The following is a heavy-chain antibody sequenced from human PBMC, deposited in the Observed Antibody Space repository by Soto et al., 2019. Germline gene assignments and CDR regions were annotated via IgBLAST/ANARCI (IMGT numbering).Heavy chain of an antibody. CDR3: TREGQLWDFDY. Sequence: HPGGSLRLSCAASGFTFGDYAMSWVRQAPGKGLEWVGFIRSKAYGGTTEYAASVKGRFTISRDDSKSIAYLQMNSLKTEDTAVYYCTREGQLWDFDYWGQGTLVTVSS. CDR2: IRSKAYGGTT. CDR1: GFTFGDYA. D-gene: IGHD5-18*01. J-gene: IGHJ4*02. V-gene: IGHV3-49*04.